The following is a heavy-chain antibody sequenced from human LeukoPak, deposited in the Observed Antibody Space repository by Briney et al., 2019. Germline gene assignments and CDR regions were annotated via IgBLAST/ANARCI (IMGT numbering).Heavy chain of an antibody. V-gene: IGHV3-7*01. Sequence: GGSLRLSCAASGLTFSRSWMSWVRQAPAKGVEWVAYIKQDGSEQFYVDSVKGRFTISRDNAKNSVDLQMNNLKGDDTAVYYCAKGGWYPDFWGQGTLVTVSS. D-gene: IGHD6-19*01. CDR1: GLTFSRSW. CDR2: IKQDGSEQ. J-gene: IGHJ4*02. CDR3: AKGGWYPDF.